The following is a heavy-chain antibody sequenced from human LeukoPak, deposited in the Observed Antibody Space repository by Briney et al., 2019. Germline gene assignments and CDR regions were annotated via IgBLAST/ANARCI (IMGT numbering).Heavy chain of an antibody. CDR2: ISAYNGNT. CDR3: ARDHPRRGYSGYDYGY. J-gene: IGHJ4*02. D-gene: IGHD5-12*01. CDR1: GYTFTSYG. V-gene: IGHV1-18*01. Sequence: GASVKVSCKASGYTFTSYGISLVRQAPGQGLEWMGWISAYNGNTNYAQKLQGRVTTTTDTSTSTAYMELRSLRSDDTAVYYCARDHPRRGYSGYDYGYWGQGTLITVSS.